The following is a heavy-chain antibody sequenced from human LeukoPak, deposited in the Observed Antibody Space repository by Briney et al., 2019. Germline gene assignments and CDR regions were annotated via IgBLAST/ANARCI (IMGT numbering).Heavy chain of an antibody. D-gene: IGHD3-22*01. CDR1: GFTFRSYA. CDR2: ISGSGGST. J-gene: IGHJ4*02. V-gene: IGHV3-23*01. CDR3: AKGGDDSSGYYDYFDY. Sequence: GGSLRLSCAASGFTFRSYAMSWVRQAPGKGLEWVSAISGSGGSTYYADSVKGRFTISRDNSKNTLYLQMNSLRAEDTAVYYCAKGGDDSSGYYDYFDYWGQGTLVTVSS.